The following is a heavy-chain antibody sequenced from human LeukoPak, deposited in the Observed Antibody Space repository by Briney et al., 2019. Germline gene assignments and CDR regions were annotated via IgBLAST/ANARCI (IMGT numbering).Heavy chain of an antibody. CDR1: GVSIRSYY. J-gene: IGHJ6*02. CDR3: ARDQRYYGIDV. Sequence: SETLSLTCTVSGVSIRSYYWSWIRQPPGEGLEWIGYVYYSGSTNYNPSLKSRVTISVDTSKNHFSLKLTSVTAADTAVYYCARDQRYYGIDVWGQGTTVTVSS. V-gene: IGHV4-59*01. CDR2: VYYSGST. D-gene: IGHD5-24*01.